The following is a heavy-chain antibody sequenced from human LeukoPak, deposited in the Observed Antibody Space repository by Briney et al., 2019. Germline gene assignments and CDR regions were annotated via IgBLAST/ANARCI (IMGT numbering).Heavy chain of an antibody. V-gene: IGHV3-7*05. CDR3: VRGFQWYSH. CDR2: IKQDGSEK. Sequence: QPGGSLRLSCAASRFTFSSYWTSWVRQAPGKGLEWVANIKQDGSEKYYVDSVKGRFTISRDNAKNSLYLQMNSLRPEDMAVYYCVRGFQWYSHWGQGTLVTVSS. CDR1: RFTFSSYW. D-gene: IGHD2-15*01. J-gene: IGHJ1*01.